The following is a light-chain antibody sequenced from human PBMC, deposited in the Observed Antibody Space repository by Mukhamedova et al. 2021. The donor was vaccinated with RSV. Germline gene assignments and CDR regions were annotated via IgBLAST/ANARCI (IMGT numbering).Light chain of an antibody. J-gene: IGKJ2*01. Sequence: WDQQKPGKAPKVLIYGASNLQSGVPSRFSGSGSGLDFILTISSLQPEDFATYYCQQTYSTLYTFGQGTKVEIK. CDR3: QQTYSTLYT. V-gene: IGKV1-39*01. CDR2: GAS.